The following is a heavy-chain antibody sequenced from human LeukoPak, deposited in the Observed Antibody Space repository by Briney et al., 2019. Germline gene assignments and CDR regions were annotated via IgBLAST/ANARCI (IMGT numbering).Heavy chain of an antibody. CDR2: LRFDGSNE. J-gene: IGHJ4*02. V-gene: IGHV3-30*02. Sequence: GGSLRLSCEASGFNFRGYAMHWVRLVPGKGLEWVAFLRFDGSNEKYAESLKGRFTISRDNSKDTLYLQINTLRVDDPAVYYCAKEGYVNGVVDYWGQGTLVTVSS. CDR1: GFNFRGYA. CDR3: AKEGYVNGVVDY. D-gene: IGHD2-15*01.